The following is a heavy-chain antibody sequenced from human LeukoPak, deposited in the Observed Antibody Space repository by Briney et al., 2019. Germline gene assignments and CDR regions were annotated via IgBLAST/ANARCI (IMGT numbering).Heavy chain of an antibody. J-gene: IGHJ4*02. Sequence: GGSLRLSCAASGFTFSSYSMNWVRQAPGKGLEWVSSISSSSSYIYYADSVKGRFTISRDNSKNTLYLQMNSLRAEGTAVYYCARDLGPDYWGQGTLVTVSS. CDR2: ISSSSSYI. V-gene: IGHV3-21*01. CDR3: ARDLGPDY. D-gene: IGHD1-26*01. CDR1: GFTFSSYS.